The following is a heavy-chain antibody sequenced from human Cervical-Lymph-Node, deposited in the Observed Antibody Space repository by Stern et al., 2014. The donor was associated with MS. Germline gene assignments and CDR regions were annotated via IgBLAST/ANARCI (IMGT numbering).Heavy chain of an antibody. V-gene: IGHV7-4-1*02. CDR3: ARAELLYYYDGMDV. Sequence: VQLVESGSELKKPGASVKVSCKASGYTFTSYAMNWVRQAPGQGLEWMGWINTNTGSSTYAQGFTGRFVFSLDTSVSTAYLQISSRKAEDTAVYYCARAELLYYYDGMDVWGQGTTVTVSS. CDR1: GYTFTSYA. D-gene: IGHD2-15*01. J-gene: IGHJ6*02. CDR2: INTNTGSS.